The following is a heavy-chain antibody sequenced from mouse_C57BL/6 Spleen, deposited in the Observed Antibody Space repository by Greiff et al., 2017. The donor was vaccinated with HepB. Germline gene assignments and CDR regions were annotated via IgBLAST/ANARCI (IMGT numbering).Heavy chain of an antibody. V-gene: IGHV5-4*03. J-gene: IGHJ2*01. CDR1: GFTFSSYA. D-gene: IGHD1-1*01. CDR3: ARALFITTVVALDY. Sequence: EVMLVESGGGLVKPGGSLKLSCAASGFTFSSYAMSWVRQTPEKRLEWVATISDGGSYTYYPDNVKGRFTISRDNAKNNLYLQMSHLKSEDTAMYYCARALFITTVVALDYWGQGTTLTVSS. CDR2: ISDGGSYT.